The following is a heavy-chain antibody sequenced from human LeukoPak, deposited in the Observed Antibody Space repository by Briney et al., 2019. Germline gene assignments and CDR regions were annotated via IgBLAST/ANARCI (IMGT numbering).Heavy chain of an antibody. CDR1: GFTFSSYS. Sequence: GGSLRLSCAASGFTFSSYSMNWVRQAPGKGLEWVSSISSSSSYIYYADSVKGRFTISRDNAKNSLYLQMNSLRAEDTAVYYCARAYDILTGYSSNSHFVYWGQGTLVTVSS. V-gene: IGHV3-21*01. CDR3: ARAYDILTGYSSNSHFVY. J-gene: IGHJ4*02. CDR2: ISSSSSYI. D-gene: IGHD3-9*01.